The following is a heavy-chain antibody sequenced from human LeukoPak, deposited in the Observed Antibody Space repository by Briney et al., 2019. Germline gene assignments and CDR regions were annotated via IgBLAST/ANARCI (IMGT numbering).Heavy chain of an antibody. CDR3: AKGKSGSYSALFDY. J-gene: IGHJ4*02. Sequence: PGGSLRLSCAASGFTFSSYAMSWVRQAPGKGLEWVSAISGSGGSTYYADSVKGRFTISRDKSKNTLYLQMNSLRAEDTAVYYCAKGKSGSYSALFDYWGQGTLVTVSS. V-gene: IGHV3-23*01. D-gene: IGHD1-26*01. CDR1: GFTFSSYA. CDR2: ISGSGGST.